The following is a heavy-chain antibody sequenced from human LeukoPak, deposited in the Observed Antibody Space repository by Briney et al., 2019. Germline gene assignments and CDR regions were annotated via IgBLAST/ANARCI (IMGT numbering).Heavy chain of an antibody. CDR3: ARDLLTVTTRFFDY. V-gene: IGHV1-18*01. J-gene: IGHJ4*02. Sequence: ASVKVSCKASGYTFTSYGFSWVRQAPGQGLEWMGWISANNGNTNYAQKLQGRVTMTTDTSTSTAYMELRSLRSDDTAVYYCARDLLTVTTRFFDYLGQGTLVTVSS. D-gene: IGHD4-17*01. CDR2: ISANNGNT. CDR1: GYTFTSYG.